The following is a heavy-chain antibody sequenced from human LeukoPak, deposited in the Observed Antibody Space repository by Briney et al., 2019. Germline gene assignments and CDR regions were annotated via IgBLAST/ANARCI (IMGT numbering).Heavy chain of an antibody. V-gene: IGHV4-34*01. CDR2: INHSGST. Sequence: SETPSLTCAVYGGSFSGYYWSWIRQPPGKGLEWIGEINHSGSTNYNPSLKSRVTISVDTSKNQFSLKLSSVTAADTAVYYCARGGEWELLAIDYWGQGTLVTVSS. CDR1: GGSFSGYY. CDR3: ARGGEWELLAIDY. J-gene: IGHJ4*02. D-gene: IGHD1-26*01.